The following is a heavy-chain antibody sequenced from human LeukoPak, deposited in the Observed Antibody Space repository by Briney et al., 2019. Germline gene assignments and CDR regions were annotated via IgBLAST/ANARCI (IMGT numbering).Heavy chain of an antibody. Sequence: PGGSLRLSCAAPGFTVSSNYMSWVRQAPGKGLEWVSVMYSGGSTSYTDSVKGRFTISRDNSKNTQYLQMNSLRSEDTAVYYCASCGSSTFSYSGLDVGGQGTTATVSS. CDR2: MYSGGST. CDR3: ASCGSSTFSYSGLDV. V-gene: IGHV3-66*01. J-gene: IGHJ6*02. CDR1: GFTVSSNY. D-gene: IGHD6-6*01.